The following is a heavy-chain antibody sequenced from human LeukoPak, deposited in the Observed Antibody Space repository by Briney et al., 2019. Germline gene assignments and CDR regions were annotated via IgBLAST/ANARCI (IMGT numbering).Heavy chain of an antibody. CDR1: GFTVSSNF. Sequence: GGSLRLSCAVSGFTVSSNFLNWARQAPGKGLEWVTVLYSGGTTFYADSVRGRFTISRDNSKNTLYLQMNYLRADDTAVYYCASPSPGGAAAGLFDYWGQGTLGTVSS. J-gene: IGHJ4*02. V-gene: IGHV3-53*05. CDR3: ASPSPGGAAAGLFDY. CDR2: LYSGGTT. D-gene: IGHD6-13*01.